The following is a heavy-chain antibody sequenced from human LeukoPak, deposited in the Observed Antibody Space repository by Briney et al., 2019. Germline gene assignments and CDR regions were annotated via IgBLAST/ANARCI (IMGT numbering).Heavy chain of an antibody. Sequence: PPETLSLTCTVSGGSIRTGDYYWSWIRQPPGKGLEWIGNIYFSGDTSYNPSLKSRLSISLDTSKNQFSLTLTSVTAADTAFYYCARLNFYYYGSGTYPVRFDYWGQGILATVSS. J-gene: IGHJ4*02. D-gene: IGHD3-10*01. CDR3: ARLNFYYYGSGTYPVRFDY. V-gene: IGHV4-30-4*01. CDR2: IYFSGDT. CDR1: GGSIRTGDYY.